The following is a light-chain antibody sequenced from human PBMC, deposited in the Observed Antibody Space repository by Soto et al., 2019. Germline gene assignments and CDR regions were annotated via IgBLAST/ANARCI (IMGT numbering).Light chain of an antibody. CDR3: QQYGSSPLIS. CDR2: GAS. CDR1: QTVSITY. Sequence: VLTQSPGTLSLSPWESATLSFMASQTVSITYLTWYQQKPGQAPRLLIFGASKRATGIPDRFSGSGSGRDFTLTISGLEPEDFAVYYCQQYGSSPLISFGQGTRLEIK. V-gene: IGKV3-20*01. J-gene: IGKJ5*01.